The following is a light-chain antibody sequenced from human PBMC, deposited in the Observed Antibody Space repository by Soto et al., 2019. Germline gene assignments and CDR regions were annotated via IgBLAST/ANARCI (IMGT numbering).Light chain of an antibody. CDR1: QSVNSDH. CDR3: HHSGRSFRP. CDR2: GTS. J-gene: IGKJ1*01. V-gene: IGKV3-20*01. Sequence: EIVLTQSPGTLSLSPGERATLSCRASQSVNSDHLAWYQQKPGQAPRLLIYGTSSRATGIPDRFSGRGSGTDFTLSISRLEPEDFAVYYCHHSGRSFRPFGQGTKVEIK.